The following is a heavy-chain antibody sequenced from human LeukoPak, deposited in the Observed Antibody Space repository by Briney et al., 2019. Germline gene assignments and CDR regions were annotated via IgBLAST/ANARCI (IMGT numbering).Heavy chain of an antibody. J-gene: IGHJ4*02. CDR1: GFTFHDYA. V-gene: IGHV3-43*02. CDR3: AKDRGSGWYDFHY. CDR2: ISGDSGST. D-gene: IGHD6-19*01. Sequence: GGSLRLSCAASGFTFHDYAMDSVRQAPGKGPEWVSLISGDSGSTDYADFVKGRFTISRDNSQNSVFLQMNSLTSEDTAEYFCAKDRGSGWYDFHYWGQGTLVTVSS.